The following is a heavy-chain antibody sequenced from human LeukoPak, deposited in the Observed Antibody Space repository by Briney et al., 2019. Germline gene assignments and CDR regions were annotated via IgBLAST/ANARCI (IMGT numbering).Heavy chain of an antibody. CDR1: GGSISSYY. CDR2: IYYSGST. Sequence: SETLSLTCTVSGGSISSYYWSWIRQPPGKGLEWIGYIYYSGSTNYNPSLKSRVTISVDTSKNQFSLKLSSVTAADTAVYYCAREYPAAGFDYWGQGTLVTVSS. V-gene: IGHV4-59*01. CDR3: AREYPAAGFDY. J-gene: IGHJ4*02. D-gene: IGHD6-13*01.